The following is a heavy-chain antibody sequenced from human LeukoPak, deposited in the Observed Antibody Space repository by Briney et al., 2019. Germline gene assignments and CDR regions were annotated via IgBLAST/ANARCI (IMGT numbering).Heavy chain of an antibody. J-gene: IGHJ4*02. D-gene: IGHD2-2*02. CDR1: GFTFSSYG. Sequence: GGSLRLSCAASGFTFSSYGMHWVRQAPGKGLEWVAVISYDGSNKYYADSVKGRFTISRDNSKNTLYLQMNSLRAEDTAVYYCARDGSQLLYGVLRYYFDYWGQGTLVTVSS. V-gene: IGHV3-30*03. CDR2: ISYDGSNK. CDR3: ARDGSQLLYGVLRYYFDY.